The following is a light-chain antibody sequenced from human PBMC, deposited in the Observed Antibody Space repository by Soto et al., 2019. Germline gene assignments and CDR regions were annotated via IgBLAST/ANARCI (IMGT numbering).Light chain of an antibody. J-gene: IGKJ4*01. CDR1: QTISSW. CDR2: AAS. Sequence: DIQMTQSPSTLSGSVGDRVTITCRASQTISSWLAWYQQKPGKAPKLLIYAASSLQSGVPSRFSGRRSGTEFTLTIAGLQPEDFATYYCQQYESYSPLTFGGGTKVDI. V-gene: IGKV1-5*01. CDR3: QQYESYSPLT.